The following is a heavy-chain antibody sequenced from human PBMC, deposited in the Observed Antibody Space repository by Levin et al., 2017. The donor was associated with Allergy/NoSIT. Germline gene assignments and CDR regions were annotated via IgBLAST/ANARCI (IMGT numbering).Heavy chain of an antibody. J-gene: IGHJ3*02. CDR2: IDVGSTTI. D-gene: IGHD3-16*02. CDR3: ARDGGDYDYIWGSYRSGNDAFDM. V-gene: IGHV3-48*02. Sequence: GESLKISCAASGFTFSIYSMNWVRQAPGKGLEWVSYIDVGSTTIYYADSVKGRFTVSRDNAKNSLYLQMNSLRDVDTAVYYCARDGGDYDYIWGSYRSGNDAFDMWGQGTMVTVSS. CDR1: GFTFSIYS.